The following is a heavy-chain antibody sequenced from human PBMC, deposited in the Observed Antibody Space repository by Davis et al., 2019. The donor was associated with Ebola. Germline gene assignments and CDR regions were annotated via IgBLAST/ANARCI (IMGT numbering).Heavy chain of an antibody. CDR1: GFTFNKYA. J-gene: IGHJ5*01. D-gene: IGHD6-13*01. V-gene: IGHV3-23*01. Sequence: GGSLRLSCAASGFTFNKYAVDWVRQAPGTGLEWVSGISYGGGSSYYADSVKGRFTISRDNSKNTLYLQMNSLRADDTALYYCARRGGSSWFAYWGQGTLVTVSS. CDR3: ARRGGSSWFAY. CDR2: ISYGGGSS.